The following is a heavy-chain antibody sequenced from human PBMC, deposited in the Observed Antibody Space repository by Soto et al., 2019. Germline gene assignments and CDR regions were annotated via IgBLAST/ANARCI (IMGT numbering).Heavy chain of an antibody. Sequence: GGSLRLSCAASGFAFRSYGMHWVRQAPGKGLEWVAVIWYDGSNKYYADSVKGRFTISRDNSKNTLYLQINSLRAEDTAVYYCARDSWNYWGQGTLVTVSS. CDR3: ARDSWNY. D-gene: IGHD3-3*01. CDR2: IWYDGSNK. J-gene: IGHJ4*02. CDR1: GFAFRSYG. V-gene: IGHV3-33*08.